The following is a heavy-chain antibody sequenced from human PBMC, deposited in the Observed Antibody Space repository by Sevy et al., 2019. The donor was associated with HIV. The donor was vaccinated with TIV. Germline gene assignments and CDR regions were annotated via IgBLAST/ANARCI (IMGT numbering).Heavy chain of an antibody. Sequence: ASVKVSCKASGYNFYIHWVRQAPGQGLEWMGRVTPNSGATSYAQKFQDRVAMTMDTSINPAYMELSGLKSDDTAIYYCAGQSLGWYNWFDPWGQGTLVTVSS. J-gene: IGHJ5*02. CDR3: AGQSLGWYNWFDP. V-gene: IGHV1-2*06. D-gene: IGHD6-19*01. CDR1: GYNFY. CDR2: VTPNSGAT.